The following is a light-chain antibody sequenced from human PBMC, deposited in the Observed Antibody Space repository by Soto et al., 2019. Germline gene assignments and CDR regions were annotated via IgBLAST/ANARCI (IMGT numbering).Light chain of an antibody. CDR3: QQYDSYAWT. CDR1: QSVSNL. Sequence: DIQMTQSPSTLSASVGERVTITCRASQSVSNLLGWYQQKPGKATNLLIYDVSSLESGVPSRFSGSGSGTEFSLTIISLQPEDFATYYCQQYDSYAWTFGQGTKVEMK. J-gene: IGKJ1*01. CDR2: DVS. V-gene: IGKV1-5*01.